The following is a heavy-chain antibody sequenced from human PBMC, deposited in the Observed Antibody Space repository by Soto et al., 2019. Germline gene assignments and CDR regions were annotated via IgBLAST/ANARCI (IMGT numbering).Heavy chain of an antibody. CDR2: ISYDGENK. CDR1: GLTFRSYG. Sequence: QVQLVESGGGVVQPGRSLRLSCTASGLTFRSYGMHWVRQAPGKGLEWVAVISYDGENKYYADSVKGRFTISRDNSKNTMYLRTNSLRAEDTAMYYCAKDRYSSSPGHLDYWGQGTPVTVSS. D-gene: IGHD6-6*01. CDR3: AKDRYSSSPGHLDY. J-gene: IGHJ4*02. V-gene: IGHV3-30*18.